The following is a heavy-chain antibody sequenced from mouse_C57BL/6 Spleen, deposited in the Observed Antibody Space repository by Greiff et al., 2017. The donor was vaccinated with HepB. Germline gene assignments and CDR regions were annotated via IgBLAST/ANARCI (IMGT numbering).Heavy chain of an antibody. CDR3: ARGSRRGYYAMDY. V-gene: IGHV1-69*01. CDR2: IDPSDSYT. Sequence: QVQLKQPGAELVMPGASVKLSCKASGYTFTSYWMHWVKQRPGQGLEWIGEIDPSDSYTNYNQKFKGKSTLTVDKSSSTAYMQLSSLTSEDSAVYYCARGSRRGYYAMDYWGQGTSVTVSS. CDR1: GYTFTSYW. J-gene: IGHJ4*01.